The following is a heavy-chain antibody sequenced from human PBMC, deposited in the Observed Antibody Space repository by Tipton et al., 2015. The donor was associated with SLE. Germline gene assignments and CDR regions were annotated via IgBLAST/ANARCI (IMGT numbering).Heavy chain of an antibody. D-gene: IGHD3-10*01. CDR1: SGSITNYY. J-gene: IGHJ1*01. CDR3: ARHGSGRIGDFED. V-gene: IGHV4-59*01. Sequence: TLSLTCIVSSGSITNYYWSWIRQPPGKRLEWIGDIYHSESSNYNPSLQSRLTMSVDTSKNQFSLKLNSVTAADTAIYYCARHGSGRIGDFEDWGQGTLVTVSS. CDR2: IYHSESS.